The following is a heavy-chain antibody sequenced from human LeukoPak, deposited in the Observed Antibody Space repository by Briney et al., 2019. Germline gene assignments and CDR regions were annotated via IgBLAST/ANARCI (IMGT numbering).Heavy chain of an antibody. D-gene: IGHD2-2*01. CDR2: IKGDGSEK. J-gene: IGHJ4*02. CDR1: GFTFNTYW. V-gene: IGHV3-7*03. Sequence: GGSLRLSCSGSGFTFNTYWMSWVRQAPGKGLEWVANIKGDGSEKDYVASVKGRFSVSRDNAKKSLYLQMNSLRAEDTAVYHCAREVVWGIVVVPAAIGYWGQGTLVTVSS. CDR3: AREVVWGIVVVPAAIGY.